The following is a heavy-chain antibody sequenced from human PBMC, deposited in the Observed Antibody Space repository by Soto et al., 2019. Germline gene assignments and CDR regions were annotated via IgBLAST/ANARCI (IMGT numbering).Heavy chain of an antibody. CDR3: AKSEAFGVVIFCPMDV. J-gene: IGHJ6*02. Sequence: GGSLRLSCAASGFTFSSYGMHWVRQAPGKGLEWVAVISYDGSNKYYADSVKGRFTISRDNSKNTLYLQMNSLRAEDTAVYYCAKSEAFGVVIFCPMDVWGQGTTVTVSS. V-gene: IGHV3-30*18. CDR2: ISYDGSNK. CDR1: GFTFSSYG. D-gene: IGHD3-3*01.